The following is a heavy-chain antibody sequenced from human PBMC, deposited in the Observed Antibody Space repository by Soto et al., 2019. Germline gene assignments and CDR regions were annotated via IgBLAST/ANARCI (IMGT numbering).Heavy chain of an antibody. CDR3: AKDSGDVDTAMDYFDY. J-gene: IGHJ4*02. CDR1: GFTFSSYA. D-gene: IGHD5-18*01. CDR2: ISGSASST. Sequence: EVQLLESGGGLVQPGGSLRLSCAASGFTFSSYAMSWVRQAPGKGLEWVSGISGSASSTHYADSVKGRFTISRDNSKNTLYLQMSSLRAEDTAVYYCAKDSGDVDTAMDYFDYWGQGTLVTVSS. V-gene: IGHV3-23*01.